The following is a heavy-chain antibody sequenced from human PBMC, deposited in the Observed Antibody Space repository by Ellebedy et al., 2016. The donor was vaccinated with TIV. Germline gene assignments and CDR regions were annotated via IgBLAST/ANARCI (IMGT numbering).Heavy chain of an antibody. V-gene: IGHV3-9*01. CDR2: ISWNSGSI. D-gene: IGHD3-10*01. Sequence: GGSLRLXXVASGFTFSRYWMHWVRQAPGKGLEWVSGISWNSGSIGYADSVKGRFTVSRDNAKNSLYLQMNSLRAEDTAVYYCGKVKRGWFGDVYYGMDVWGQGTTVTVSS. CDR1: GFTFSRYW. CDR3: GKVKRGWFGDVYYGMDV. J-gene: IGHJ6*02.